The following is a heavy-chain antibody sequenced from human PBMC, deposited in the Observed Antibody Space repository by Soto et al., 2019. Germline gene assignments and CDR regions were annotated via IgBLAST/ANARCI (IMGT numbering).Heavy chain of an antibody. CDR3: ARAAEVSYYGFLSGYYTGMDY. CDR1: GYTFTSYD. D-gene: IGHD3-3*01. V-gene: IGHV1-8*01. CDR2: MNPNSGNT. J-gene: IGHJ4*02. Sequence: QVQLVQSGAEVKKPGASVKVSCKASGYTFTSYDINWVRQATGQGLEWMGWMNPNSGNTGYAQKFQGRVTMTRKNSISTAYMELSSLRSEDTAVYYCARAAEVSYYGFLSGYYTGMDYWGQGTLVTVSS.